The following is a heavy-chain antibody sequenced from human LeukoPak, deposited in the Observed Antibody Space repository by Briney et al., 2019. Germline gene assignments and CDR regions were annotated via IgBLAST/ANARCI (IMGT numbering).Heavy chain of an antibody. CDR2: IYYSGST. CDR1: GVSISPYY. D-gene: IGHD6-19*01. V-gene: IGHV4-59*01. Sequence: PSETLSLTCTVSGVSISPYYWSWIRQPPGKGLEWIGYIYYSGSTTYNPSLTRPVTISVDTSTNQFSLKLSSVTAADTAVYYCARGAGAFDYWGHGTLVTVSS. J-gene: IGHJ4*01. CDR3: ARGAGAFDY.